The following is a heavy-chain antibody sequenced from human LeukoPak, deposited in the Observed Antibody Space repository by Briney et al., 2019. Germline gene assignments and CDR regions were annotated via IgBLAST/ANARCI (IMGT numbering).Heavy chain of an antibody. J-gene: IGHJ6*03. V-gene: IGHV1-46*01. Sequence: ASVKVSCKASGYAFTNHYMHWVRRAPVQGPEWMGLINHRGDITTSAQRFQDRITMTRDTSTSTDYMELRSLTSEDTAVYYCARGNGSRWPHYHYMDVWGKGTTVIVSS. CDR3: ARGNGSRWPHYHYMDV. CDR1: GYAFTNHY. CDR2: INHRGDIT. D-gene: IGHD6-13*01.